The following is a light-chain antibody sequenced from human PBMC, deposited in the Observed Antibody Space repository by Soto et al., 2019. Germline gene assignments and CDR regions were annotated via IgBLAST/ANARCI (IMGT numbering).Light chain of an antibody. J-gene: IGKJ3*01. Sequence: IKVSKSPSSVSAPVGDRVTITCRASQGIDSYLAWDQQRPGKVPQLLIYETSILQSGVPSRFSGSGSGTDFTLTISSLQPEDVATYSCQLCYITPIPFGPGTKLD. V-gene: IGKV1-39*01. CDR3: QLCYITPIP. CDR1: QGIDSY. CDR2: ETS.